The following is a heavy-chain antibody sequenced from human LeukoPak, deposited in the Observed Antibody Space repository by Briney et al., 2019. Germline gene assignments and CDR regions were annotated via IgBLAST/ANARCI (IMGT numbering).Heavy chain of an antibody. J-gene: IGHJ5*02. D-gene: IGHD3-9*01. V-gene: IGHV4-4*07. CDR2: IYTSGST. CDR3: ARGYYDILTGHWFDP. Sequence: SETLSLTCTVSGGSISSYYWSWIRQPAGKGLEWIGRIYTSGSTNYNPSLKSRVTISVGKSKNQFSLKLSSVTAADTAVYYCARGYYDILTGHWFDPWGQGTLVTVSS. CDR1: GGSISSYY.